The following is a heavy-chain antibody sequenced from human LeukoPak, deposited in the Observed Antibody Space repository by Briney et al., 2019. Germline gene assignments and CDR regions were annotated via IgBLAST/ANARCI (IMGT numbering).Heavy chain of an antibody. CDR1: GGSISSSNW. J-gene: IGHJ4*02. V-gene: IGHV4-4*02. D-gene: IGHD6-19*01. Sequence: PSETLSLTCAVSGGSISSSNWWSWVRQPPGKGLEWIGYIYYSGSTYYNPSLKSRVTISVDTSKNQFSLKLSSVTAADTAVYYCARLAGDRSPDYWGQGTLVTVSS. CDR2: IYYSGST. CDR3: ARLAGDRSPDY.